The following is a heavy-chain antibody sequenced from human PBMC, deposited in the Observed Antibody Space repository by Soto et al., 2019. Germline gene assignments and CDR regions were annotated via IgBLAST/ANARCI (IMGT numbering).Heavy chain of an antibody. V-gene: IGHV2-5*02. Sequence: QITLKESGPTLVKPTQTLTLTCTFSGFSLSTSGVGVGWIRQPPGKALEWLALIYWDDDKRYSPSLKSRLTSTNDTSTNQVVLTMTNMDPVDTATYYCAHSWVGSSWYGDWFDPWGQGTLVTVSS. CDR1: GFSLSTSGVG. CDR3: AHSWVGSSWYGDWFDP. J-gene: IGHJ5*02. D-gene: IGHD6-13*01. CDR2: IYWDDDK.